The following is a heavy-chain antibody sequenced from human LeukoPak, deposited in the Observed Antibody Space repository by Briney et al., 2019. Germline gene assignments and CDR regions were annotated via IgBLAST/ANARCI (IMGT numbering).Heavy chain of an antibody. V-gene: IGHV3-48*02. D-gene: IGHD3-22*01. CDR1: GFTFSGYW. CDR2: ISSSSSTI. J-gene: IGHJ1*01. CDR3: ARDSSGYYSAYFQH. Sequence: PGGSLRLSCAASGFTFSGYWMQWVRQAPGKGLEWVSYISSSSSTIYYADSVKGRFTISRDNAKNSLYLQMNSLRDEDTAVYYCARDSSGYYSAYFQHWGQGTLVTVSS.